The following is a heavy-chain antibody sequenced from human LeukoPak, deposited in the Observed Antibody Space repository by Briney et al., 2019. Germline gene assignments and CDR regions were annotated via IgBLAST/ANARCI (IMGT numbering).Heavy chain of an antibody. CDR3: ATGGDITTGSFDY. J-gene: IGHJ4*02. V-gene: IGHV1-24*01. CDR1: GYTLTELS. CDR2: FDPEDGET. Sequence: ASVKVSCKVSGYTLTELSMHWVRQAPGKGLGWMGGFDPEDGETIYAQKFQGRVTMTEDTSTDTAYMELSSLRSEDTAVYYCATGGDITTGSFDYWGQGTLVTVSS. D-gene: IGHD3-22*01.